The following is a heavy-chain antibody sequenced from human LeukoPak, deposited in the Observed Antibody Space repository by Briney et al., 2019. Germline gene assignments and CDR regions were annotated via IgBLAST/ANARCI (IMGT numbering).Heavy chain of an antibody. Sequence: PGGSLRLSCAASGFTFSSYTMNWVRQAPGKGLEWVSSISRSSSYIYYADSVKGRFTISRDNSKNTLYLQMNSLRAEDTAVYYCAKDRGYYDSSGSYYFDYWGQGTLVTVSS. CDR1: GFTFSSYT. D-gene: IGHD3-22*01. CDR2: ISRSSSYI. V-gene: IGHV3-21*01. CDR3: AKDRGYYDSSGSYYFDY. J-gene: IGHJ4*02.